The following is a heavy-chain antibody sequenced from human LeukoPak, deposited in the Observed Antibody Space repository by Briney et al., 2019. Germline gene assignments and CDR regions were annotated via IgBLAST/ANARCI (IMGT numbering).Heavy chain of an antibody. Sequence: ASVKVSCKASGYTFTNYYIHWVRQASGQGLEWVGLINPNGGSTGYAQRFQGRVTVTTDTSTSTVYMELSSLRSEDTAVYYCARPHDILTGFSAFDIWGQGTMVTVSS. V-gene: IGHV1-46*01. D-gene: IGHD3-9*01. J-gene: IGHJ3*02. CDR3: ARPHDILTGFSAFDI. CDR1: GYTFTNYY. CDR2: INPNGGST.